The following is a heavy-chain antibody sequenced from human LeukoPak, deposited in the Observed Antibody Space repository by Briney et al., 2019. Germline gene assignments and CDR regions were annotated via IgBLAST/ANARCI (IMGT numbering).Heavy chain of an antibody. Sequence: TGGSLRLSCAASGFTFSSYAMSWVRQAPGKGLEWVSAISGSGGSTYYADSVKGRFTISRGNSKNTLYLQMNSLRAEDTAVYYCASSIEMATISVDYWGQGTLVTVSS. V-gene: IGHV3-23*01. D-gene: IGHD5-24*01. CDR1: GFTFSSYA. J-gene: IGHJ4*02. CDR2: ISGSGGST. CDR3: ASSIEMATISVDY.